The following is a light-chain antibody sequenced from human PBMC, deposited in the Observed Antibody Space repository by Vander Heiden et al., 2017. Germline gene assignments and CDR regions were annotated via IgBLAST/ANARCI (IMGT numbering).Light chain of an antibody. V-gene: IGLV1-47*01. CDR3: AAWDDSVSGWL. CDR2: TTD. J-gene: IGLJ3*02. Sequence: HSALPHPPSASRTPGQRGSIFCAGSSSNVGGNQVIWYKQVPGTAPNLLMDTTDQRPSGVPDRFSGSKSGTSASLAISGLRSEDEADYYCAAWDDSVSGWLFGGGTKLTVL. CDR1: SSNVGGNQ.